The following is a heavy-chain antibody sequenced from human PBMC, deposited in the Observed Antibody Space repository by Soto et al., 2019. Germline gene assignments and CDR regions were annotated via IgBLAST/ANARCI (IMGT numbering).Heavy chain of an antibody. Sequence: GGSLRLSCAASGFTFSSYWMHWVRQAPGKGLVWVSRINSDGSSTSYADSVKGRFTISRDSAKNTLYLQMNSLRAEDTAVYYCARDSYYYGSGSYLIPPYYYYGMDVWGQGTTVTVSS. J-gene: IGHJ6*02. CDR1: GFTFSSYW. CDR3: ARDSYYYGSGSYLIPPYYYYGMDV. CDR2: INSDGSST. V-gene: IGHV3-74*01. D-gene: IGHD3-10*01.